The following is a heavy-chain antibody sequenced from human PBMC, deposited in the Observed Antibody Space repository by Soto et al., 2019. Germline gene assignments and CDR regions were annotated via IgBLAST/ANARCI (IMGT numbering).Heavy chain of an antibody. Sequence: GGSLRLSCAASGFTFSTYAMSWVRLAPGKGLEWVANIKQDGSEKYYVDSVKGRFTISRDNAKNSLYLQMNSLRAEDTAVYYCARGGYSYGYYYYYGMDVWGQGTTVTVSS. CDR3: ARGGYSYGYYYYYGMDV. D-gene: IGHD5-18*01. V-gene: IGHV3-7*05. J-gene: IGHJ6*02. CDR1: GFTFSTYA. CDR2: IKQDGSEK.